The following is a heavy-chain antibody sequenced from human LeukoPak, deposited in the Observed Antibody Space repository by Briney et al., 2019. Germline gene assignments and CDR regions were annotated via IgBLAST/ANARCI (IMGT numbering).Heavy chain of an antibody. D-gene: IGHD1-26*01. J-gene: IGHJ5*02. V-gene: IGHV1-69*01. Sequence: SVKVSCKASGGTFSSYAISWVRQARGQGLEWMGGIIPIFGTANYAQKFQGRVTITADESTSTAYMELSSLRSEDMAVYYCAREATGWFDPWGQGTLVTVSS. CDR3: AREATGWFDP. CDR2: IIPIFGTA. CDR1: GGTFSSYA.